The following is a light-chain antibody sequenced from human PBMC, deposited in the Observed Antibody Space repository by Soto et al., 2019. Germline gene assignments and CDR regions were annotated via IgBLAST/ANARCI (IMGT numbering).Light chain of an antibody. CDR2: LDSDGSH. Sequence: QLVLTQSPSASASLGASVKLTCTLSSGHNNYAIAWQQQQPEKGPRYLMKLDSDGSHTKGDGIPDRFSGSSSGAERYLTISSLQSEDEADYYCQTWGTGTWVFGGGTKVTVL. V-gene: IGLV4-69*01. CDR3: QTWGTGTWV. CDR1: SGHNNYA. J-gene: IGLJ3*02.